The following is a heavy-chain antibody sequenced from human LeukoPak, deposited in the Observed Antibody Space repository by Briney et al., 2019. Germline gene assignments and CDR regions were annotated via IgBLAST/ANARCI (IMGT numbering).Heavy chain of an antibody. CDR1: GFTFSSYS. D-gene: IGHD6-19*01. Sequence: GGSLRLSCAASGFTFSSYSMNWVRQAPGKGLEWVSSISSSSSYIYYADSVKGRFTISRDNAKNSLYLQMNSLRAEDTAVYYCARDVRAVAGLLDYWGQGTLVTVST. J-gene: IGHJ4*02. V-gene: IGHV3-21*01. CDR3: ARDVRAVAGLLDY. CDR2: ISSSSSYI.